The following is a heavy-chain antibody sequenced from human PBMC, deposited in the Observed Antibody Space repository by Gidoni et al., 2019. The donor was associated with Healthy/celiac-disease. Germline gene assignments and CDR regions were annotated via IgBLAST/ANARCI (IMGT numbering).Heavy chain of an antibody. V-gene: IGHV3-21*01. CDR1: GFTFSSYS. CDR2: ISSSSSYI. Sequence: EVQLVESGGGLVKPGGSLRLSGAASGFTFSSYSMNWVRQAPGKGLEWVSSISSSSSYIYYADSVKGRFTISRDNAKNSLYLQMNSLRAEDTAVYYCARDPTGATAMAEVGFDYWGQGTLVTVSS. D-gene: IGHD5-18*01. J-gene: IGHJ4*02. CDR3: ARDPTGATAMAEVGFDY.